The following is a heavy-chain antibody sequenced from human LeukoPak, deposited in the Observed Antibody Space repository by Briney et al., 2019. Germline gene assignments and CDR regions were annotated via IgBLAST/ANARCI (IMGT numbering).Heavy chain of an antibody. V-gene: IGHV4-38-2*01. CDR3: AEGSPRVGWFDP. J-gene: IGHJ5*02. Sequence: KPSETLSLTCAVSGYSISSGYYWGWIRQPPGKGLEWIGSIYHSGSTYYNPSLKSRVTISVDTSKNQFSLKLSSVPAADTAVYYCAEGSPRVGWFDPWGQGTLVTVSS. CDR1: GYSISSGYY. CDR2: IYHSGST. D-gene: IGHD1-26*01.